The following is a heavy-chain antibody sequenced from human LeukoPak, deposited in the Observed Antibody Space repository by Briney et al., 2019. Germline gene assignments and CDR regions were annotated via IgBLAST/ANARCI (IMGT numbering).Heavy chain of an antibody. CDR2: ISSSSSYI. CDR1: GFTFSSYS. Sequence: PGGSLRLSCAASGFTFSSYSMNWVRQAPGKGLEWVSSISSSSSYIYYADSVKGRFTISKDNAKNTVYLQMNNLRAEDTAVYYCVSFYETYWGRGTLVTVSS. J-gene: IGHJ4*02. V-gene: IGHV3-21*01. D-gene: IGHD2/OR15-2a*01. CDR3: VSFYETY.